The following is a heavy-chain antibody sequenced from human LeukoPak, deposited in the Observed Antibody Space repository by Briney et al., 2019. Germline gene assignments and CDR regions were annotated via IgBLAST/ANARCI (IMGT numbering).Heavy chain of an antibody. V-gene: IGHV4-59*01. D-gene: IGHD3-10*01. CDR3: ARDQYYYGSGSYAFDI. J-gene: IGHJ3*02. Sequence: PSETLSLTCTVSGGSISSYHWSWIRQPPGKGLEWIGYIYYSGSTNYNPSLKSRVTISVDTSKNQFSLKLSSVTAADTAVYYCARDQYYYGSGSYAFDIWGQGTMVTVSS. CDR2: IYYSGST. CDR1: GGSISSYH.